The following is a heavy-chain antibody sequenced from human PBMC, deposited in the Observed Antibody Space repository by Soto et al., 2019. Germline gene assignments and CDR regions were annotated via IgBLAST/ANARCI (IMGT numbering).Heavy chain of an antibody. D-gene: IGHD3-3*01. CDR3: ARAAYYDFWSGHYTGDFTYMDV. V-gene: IGHV4-31*03. J-gene: IGHJ6*03. CDR1: GGSISSGGYY. CDR2: IYYSGST. Sequence: QVQLQESGPGLVKPSQTLSLTCTVSGGSISSGGYYWSWIRQHPGKGLEWIGYIYYSGSTYYNPSLKSRVTISVDTSKNQFSLKLSSVTAADTAVYYCARAAYYDFWSGHYTGDFTYMDVWGKGTTVTVSS.